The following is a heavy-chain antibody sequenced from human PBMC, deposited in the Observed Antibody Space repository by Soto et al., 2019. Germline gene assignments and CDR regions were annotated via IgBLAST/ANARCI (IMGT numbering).Heavy chain of an antibody. CDR1: CESISRYY. V-gene: IGHV4-59*01. CDR2: IYYSGST. CDR3: ARVYGDYGDYFDY. Sequence: SEALSVTCTVACESISRYYWSWIRQPPGKGLEWIGYIYYSGSTNYNPSLKSRVTISVDTSKNQFSLKLSSVTAADTAVYYCARVYGDYGDYFDYWGQGTLVTVS. J-gene: IGHJ4*02. D-gene: IGHD4-17*01.